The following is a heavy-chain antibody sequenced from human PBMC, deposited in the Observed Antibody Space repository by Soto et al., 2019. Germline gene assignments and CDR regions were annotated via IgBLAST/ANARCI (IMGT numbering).Heavy chain of an antibody. J-gene: IGHJ6*03. CDR3: AKDLVAARPHYYYYYMDV. Sequence: GGSLRLSCAASGFTFSSYGMHWVRQAPGKGLEWVAVISYDGSNKYYADSVKGRFTISRENSKNTLYLQMNSLRAEDTAVYYCAKDLVAARPHYYYYYMDVWGKGTTVTVSS. V-gene: IGHV3-30*18. D-gene: IGHD6-6*01. CDR1: GFTFSSYG. CDR2: ISYDGSNK.